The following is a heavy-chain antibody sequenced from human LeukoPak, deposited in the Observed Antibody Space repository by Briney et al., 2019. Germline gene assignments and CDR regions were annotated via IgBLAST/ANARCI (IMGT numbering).Heavy chain of an antibody. CDR3: AELQSGYVDW. CDR1: GFTFSTYT. CDR2: ISSSSSYI. V-gene: IGHV3-21*01. D-gene: IGHD5-12*01. J-gene: IGHJ4*02. Sequence: PGGSLRLSCAASGFTFSTYTMNWVRQAPGKGLEWVSSISSSSSYIYYADSVKGRFTISRDNAKNSLYLQMNSLRAEDTAVYYCAELQSGYVDWWGQGTLVTVSS.